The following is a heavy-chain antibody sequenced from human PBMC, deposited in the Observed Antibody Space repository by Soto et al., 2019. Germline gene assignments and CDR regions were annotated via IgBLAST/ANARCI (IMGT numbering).Heavy chain of an antibody. CDR2: ISAYNGNT. CDR3: AGGEYYGSGGFDDYYYMDV. CDR1: GYTFTSYG. D-gene: IGHD3-10*01. J-gene: IGHJ6*02. V-gene: IGHV1-18*01. Sequence: QVQLVQSGAEVKKPGASVKVSCKASGYTFTSYGIIWVRQAPAKELEWMGCISAYNGNTNYAQKLQGKVTMTTDTSTSTAYMELGGLQSDDTAVYYCAGGEYYGSGGFDDYYYMDVWGQGTTVNVSS.